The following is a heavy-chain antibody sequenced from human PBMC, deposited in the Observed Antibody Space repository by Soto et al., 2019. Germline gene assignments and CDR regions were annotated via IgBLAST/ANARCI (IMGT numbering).Heavy chain of an antibody. J-gene: IGHJ4*01. Sequence: PGGSLRISCAASGFTFSNAWMNWVRQAPGKGLVWVSRINSKTDGGKTDYGAKGKGRCTISRDDSKNTLYLQMNSLKNEDTAVYYCTTDPLDPSGWYVFDYWGHGILVTGSS. CDR3: TTDPLDPSGWYVFDY. D-gene: IGHD6-19*01. CDR2: INSKTDGGKT. V-gene: IGHV3-15*07. CDR1: GFTFSNAW.